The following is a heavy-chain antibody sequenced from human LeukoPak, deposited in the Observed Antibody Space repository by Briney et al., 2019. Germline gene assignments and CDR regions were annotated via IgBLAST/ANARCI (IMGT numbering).Heavy chain of an antibody. CDR2: IYYSGST. Sequence: SETLSLTCNVSGDSINSRNYYWGWIRQPPGKGLEWIGTIYYSGSTYYNPSLKSRATISIDTSKNQFSLGLSSVTATDTAAYYCARRPRDLATVYYFDYWGQGTLVTVSS. D-gene: IGHD5-24*01. J-gene: IGHJ4*02. CDR1: GDSINSRNYY. CDR3: ARRPRDLATVYYFDY. V-gene: IGHV4-39*01.